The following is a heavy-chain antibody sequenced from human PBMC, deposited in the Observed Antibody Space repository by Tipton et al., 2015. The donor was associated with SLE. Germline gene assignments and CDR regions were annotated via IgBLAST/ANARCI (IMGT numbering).Heavy chain of an antibody. CDR1: GYSISSNSY. D-gene: IGHD5-18*01. J-gene: IGHJ3*02. Sequence: TLSLTCTVSGYSISSNSYWGLIRQPPGKGLEWIGSIYHSGSTYYNPSLKSRVTISVDTSKNQFSLKLGSVTAADTAVYYCARDLGYKAFDIWGQGTMVTVSS. CDR3: ARDLGYKAFDI. CDR2: IYHSGST. V-gene: IGHV4-38-2*02.